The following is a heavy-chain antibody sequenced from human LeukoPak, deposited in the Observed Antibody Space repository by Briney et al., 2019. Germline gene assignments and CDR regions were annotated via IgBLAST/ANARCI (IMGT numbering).Heavy chain of an antibody. CDR2: ISSSSSTI. CDR3: ARVDTAMVREGAFDI. D-gene: IGHD5-18*01. V-gene: IGHV3-48*04. J-gene: IGHJ3*02. CDR1: GFTFSSYS. Sequence: GGSLRLSCAASGFTFSSYSMNWVRQAPGKGLEWVSYISSSSSTIYYADSVKGRFTISRDNAKNSLYLQMNSLRAEDTAVYYCARVDTAMVREGAFDIWGQGTMVTVSS.